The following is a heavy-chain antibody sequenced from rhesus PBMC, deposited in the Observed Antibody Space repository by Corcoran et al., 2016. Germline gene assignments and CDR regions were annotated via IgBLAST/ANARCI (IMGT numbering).Heavy chain of an antibody. J-gene: IGHJ4*01. CDR2: IVSSGST. Sequence: QLQLQESGPGLVKPSETLSLTCAVSGGSISGYWWSWIRQPPGKGLEWIGRIVSSGSTDYNPSLKSRVTISRDTSKNQFSLKLSSVTAADTAVYYCARGYSMVYWGQGVLVTVSS. V-gene: IGHV4-160*01. CDR3: ARGYSMVY. D-gene: IGHD6-13*01. CDR1: GGSISGYW.